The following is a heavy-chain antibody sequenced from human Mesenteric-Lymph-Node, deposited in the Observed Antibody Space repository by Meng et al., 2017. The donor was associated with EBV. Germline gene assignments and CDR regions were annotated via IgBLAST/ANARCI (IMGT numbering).Heavy chain of an antibody. V-gene: IGHV4-30-2*01. D-gene: IGHD3-9*01. CDR2: IYHTGTT. Sequence: QLQDAGPGLVKPSETLSLTCTVSGGSVSSGGYSWNWIRQTPGRGLEWIGYIYHTGTTYYNPSLKSRVTMSVDRSTNQFSLWLKSVTAADTAIYYCARAGAYYDVLTGFDYWGQGTLVTVSS. CDR3: ARAGAYYDVLTGFDY. CDR1: GGSVSSGGYS. J-gene: IGHJ4*02.